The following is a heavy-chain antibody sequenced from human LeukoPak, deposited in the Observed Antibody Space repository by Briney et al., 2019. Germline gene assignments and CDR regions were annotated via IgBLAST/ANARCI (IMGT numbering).Heavy chain of an antibody. CDR1: GGSFSGYY. J-gene: IGHJ5*02. D-gene: IGHD3-10*01. V-gene: IGHV4-34*01. CDR2: INHSGST. Sequence: SETLSLTCAVYGGSFSGYYWSWIRQPPGKGLEWIGEINHSGSTNYNPSLKSRVTISVDTSKNQFSLKLSSVTAADTAVYYCARHGNYYGSGSYYKKPNNWFDPWGQGTLVTVSS. CDR3: ARHGNYYGSGSYYKKPNNWFDP.